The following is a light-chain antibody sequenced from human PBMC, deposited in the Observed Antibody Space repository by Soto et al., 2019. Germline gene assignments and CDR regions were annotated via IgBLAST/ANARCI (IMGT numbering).Light chain of an antibody. CDR2: EVS. J-gene: IGKJ5*01. CDR1: QSLLHITGETF. V-gene: IGKV2D-29*02. CDR3: MQSTQLPPT. Sequence: GMAQPPLAGSVGAGEAASISCKSSQSLLHITGETFLSWYLQKPGQSPQLLIYEVSTRVSGVPDRFSGSGSGTDFTLAISRVETDDVGIYYCMQSTQLPPTFGQGTQLEIK.